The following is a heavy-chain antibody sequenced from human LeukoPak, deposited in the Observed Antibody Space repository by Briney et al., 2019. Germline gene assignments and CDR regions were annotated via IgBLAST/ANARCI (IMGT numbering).Heavy chain of an antibody. J-gene: IGHJ4*02. V-gene: IGHV1-18*01. CDR1: GYTFTSYG. CDR2: ISAYNGNT. D-gene: IGHD5-24*01. CDR3: ARLGSVEMATITDY. Sequence: ASVKVSCKASGYTFTSYGISWVRQAPGQGLEWMRWISAYNGNTNYAQKLQGRVTMTTDTSTSTAYMELRSLRSDDTAVYYCARLGSVEMATITDYWGQGTLVTVSS.